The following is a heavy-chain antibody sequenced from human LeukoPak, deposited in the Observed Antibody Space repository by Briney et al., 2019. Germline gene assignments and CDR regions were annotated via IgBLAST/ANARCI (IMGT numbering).Heavy chain of an antibody. CDR2: IYSSGTT. D-gene: IGHD2-8*02. V-gene: IGHV4-4*07. J-gene: IGHJ4*02. CDR3: ASHRGAWWGYFDY. Sequence: KPSETLSLTCTGAGGSISNYHWSWIRQPPEKGLEWSGRIYSSGTTNYSPSLKSRVTMSVDTSKNQFSLKLNSVTVADTAVYYCASHRGAWWGYFDYWGQGILVTVSS. CDR1: GGSISNYH.